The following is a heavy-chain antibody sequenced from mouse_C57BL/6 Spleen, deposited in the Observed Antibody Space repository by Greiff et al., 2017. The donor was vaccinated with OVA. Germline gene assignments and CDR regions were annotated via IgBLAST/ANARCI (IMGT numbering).Heavy chain of an antibody. Sequence: EVHLVESEGGLVQPGSSMKLSCTASGFTFSDYYMAWVRQVPEKGLEWVANINYDGSSTYYLDSLKSRFIISRDNAKNILYLQMSRLKSEDTATYYCARDYLYWYFDVWGTGTTVTVSS. CDR2: INYDGSST. D-gene: IGHD5-5*01. J-gene: IGHJ1*03. CDR3: ARDYLYWYFDV. CDR1: GFTFSDYY. V-gene: IGHV5-16*01.